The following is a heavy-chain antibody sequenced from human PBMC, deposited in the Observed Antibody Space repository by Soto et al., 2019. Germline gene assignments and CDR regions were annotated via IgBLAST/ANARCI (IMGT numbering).Heavy chain of an antibody. Sequence: QVQLVQSGAEVKKTGSSVKVSCKASGGTFGSYTISWVRQAPGQGLEWMGRIIPILGIANYAQKFQGRVTITADKSTSTAYMELSSLRSEDTAVYYCARPTGYYYGMDVWGQGTTVTVSS. CDR3: ARPTGYYYGMDV. J-gene: IGHJ6*02. CDR1: GGTFGSYT. V-gene: IGHV1-69*02. CDR2: IIPILGIA.